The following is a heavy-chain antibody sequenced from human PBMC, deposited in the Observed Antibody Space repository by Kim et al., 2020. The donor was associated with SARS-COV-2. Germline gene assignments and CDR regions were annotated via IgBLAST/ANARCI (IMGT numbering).Heavy chain of an antibody. J-gene: IGHJ4*02. CDR3: AKSIQLWTYFDY. D-gene: IGHD5-18*01. Sequence: YYADSVKGRFTISRDNSKSTLYLQMNSLRAEDTAVYYCAKSIQLWTYFDYWGQGTLVTVSS. V-gene: IGHV3-23*01.